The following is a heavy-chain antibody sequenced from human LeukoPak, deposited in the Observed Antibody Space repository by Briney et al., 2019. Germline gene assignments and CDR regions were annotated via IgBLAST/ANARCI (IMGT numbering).Heavy chain of an antibody. Sequence: GGSLRLSCAASGFTFSSYSMNWVRQAPGKGLEWVSYISSSSSTIYYADSVKGRFTISRDNAKNSLYLQMNSLRAEDTAVYYCARRVPPPYCSGASCYYYGLDVWGQGTTVTVSS. CDR1: GFTFSSYS. V-gene: IGHV3-48*04. J-gene: IGHJ6*02. CDR3: ARRVPPPYCSGASCYYYGLDV. D-gene: IGHD2-15*01. CDR2: ISSSSSTI.